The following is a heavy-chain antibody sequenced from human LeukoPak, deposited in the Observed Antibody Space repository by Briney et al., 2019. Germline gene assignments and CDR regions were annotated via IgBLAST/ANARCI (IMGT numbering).Heavy chain of an antibody. J-gene: IGHJ6*03. Sequence: ASVKVSCKVSGYTFMSSGISWVRQAPGQGLEWIGWISGYNGDTNYAQKFQGRVTMATDSSTSTAYMELRSLRSDDTAVYYCAREEGGKYYYMDVWGKGTSVTVSS. CDR1: GYTFMSSG. CDR3: AREEGGKYYYMDV. V-gene: IGHV1-18*01. CDR2: ISGYNGDT. D-gene: IGHD3-16*01.